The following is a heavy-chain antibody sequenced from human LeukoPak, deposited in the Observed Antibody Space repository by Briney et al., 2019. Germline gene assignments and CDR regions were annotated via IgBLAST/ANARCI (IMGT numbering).Heavy chain of an antibody. J-gene: IGHJ6*02. CDR2: ISYSGST. D-gene: IGHD5-18*01. Sequence: PETLSLTCTVSGGSISSYYSNWIRHPPGKGLEWIGDISYSGSTTYNTSLKSRVTISLDTSKNQFSLKLSSVTAADTAVYYCARDGSAEYSYGYGNYYYGMDVWGQGTTVTVSS. CDR1: GGSISSYY. V-gene: IGHV4-59*01. CDR3: ARDGSAEYSYGYGNYYYGMDV.